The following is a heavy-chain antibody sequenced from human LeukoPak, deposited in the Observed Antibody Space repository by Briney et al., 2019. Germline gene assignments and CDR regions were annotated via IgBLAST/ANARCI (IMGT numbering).Heavy chain of an antibody. V-gene: IGHV4-34*01. Sequence: SETLSLTCAVYGGSFCGYYWSWIRQPPGKGLEWIGEINHSGSTNYNPSLKSRVTISVDTSKNQFSLKLSSVTAADTAVYYCARGLAGRTIRFDPWGQGTLVTVSS. CDR2: INHSGST. CDR3: ARGLAGRTIRFDP. CDR1: GGSFCGYY. D-gene: IGHD3-3*01. J-gene: IGHJ5*02.